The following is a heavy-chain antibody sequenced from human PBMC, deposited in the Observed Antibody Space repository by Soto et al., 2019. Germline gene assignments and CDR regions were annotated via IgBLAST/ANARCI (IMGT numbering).Heavy chain of an antibody. CDR3: VREGRGSFDF. D-gene: IGHD5-12*01. CDR2: IGGRGNSA. J-gene: IGHJ3*01. Sequence: GGSLRLSCAASGFTFSASGMHAMNWVRQAPGKGLEWVSVIGGRGNSAYYADSVQGRFTISRDNSKNTLSLQMSSLTADDTAIYYCVREGRGSFDFWGRGTMVTVSS. CDR1: GFTFSASGMHA. V-gene: IGHV3-23*01.